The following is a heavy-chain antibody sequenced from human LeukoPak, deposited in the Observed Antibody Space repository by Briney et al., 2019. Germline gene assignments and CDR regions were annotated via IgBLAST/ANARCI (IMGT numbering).Heavy chain of an antibody. Sequence: GGSLRLSCAASGFTFSSYGMHWVRQAPGKGLEWVAVIWYGGSNKYYADSVKGRFTISRDNSKNTLYLQMNSLRPEDTAIYYCAKRDSSSSGANDYWGQGTLVTVSS. CDR3: AKRDSSSSGANDY. CDR1: GFTFSSYG. CDR2: IWYGGSNK. D-gene: IGHD6-6*01. J-gene: IGHJ4*02. V-gene: IGHV3-30*02.